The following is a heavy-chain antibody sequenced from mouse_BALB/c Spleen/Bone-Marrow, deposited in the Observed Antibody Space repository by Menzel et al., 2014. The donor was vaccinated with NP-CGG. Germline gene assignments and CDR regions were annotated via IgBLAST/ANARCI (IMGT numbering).Heavy chain of an antibody. D-gene: IGHD2-3*01. CDR1: GFTFSNYA. V-gene: IGHV5-9-3*01. Sequence: EVQRVESGGGLVKPGGSLKLSCAASGFTFSNYAMSWVRQTPEKRLEWVAIISSGGSYTCYPDSVKGRFTISRDNAKTILYLQMSSLRSEDTAMYYCARQDGFDYWGQGTTLTVSS. CDR3: ARQDGFDY. J-gene: IGHJ2*01. CDR2: ISSGGSYT.